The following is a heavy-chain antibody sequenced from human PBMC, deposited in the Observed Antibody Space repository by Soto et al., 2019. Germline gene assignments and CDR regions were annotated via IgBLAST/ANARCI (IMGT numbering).Heavy chain of an antibody. CDR1: GFTFNSCG. J-gene: IGHJ3*02. CDR3: AKSRGGSYVVLDI. V-gene: IGHV3-23*01. CDR2: ISGGGGGT. D-gene: IGHD3-16*01. Sequence: PGGSLRLSCAASGFTFNSCGMSWVRQAPGKGLEWVSAISGGGGGTYYADSVKGRFTISRDNSKNTLYLQMNSLRAEDTALYYCAKSRGGSYVVLDIWGQGAMVTVSS.